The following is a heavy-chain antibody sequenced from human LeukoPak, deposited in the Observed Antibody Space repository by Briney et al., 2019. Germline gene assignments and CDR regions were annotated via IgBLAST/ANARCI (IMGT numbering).Heavy chain of an antibody. V-gene: IGHV4-39*07. J-gene: IGHJ5*02. D-gene: IGHD6-6*01. CDR3: ARARVVRQGRSSSSGWFDP. Sequence: PSETLSLTCTVSGGSISSSSYYWGWIRQPPGKGLEWIGEINHSGSTNYNPSLKSRVTISVDTSKNQFSLKLSSVTAADTAVYYCARARVVRQGRSSSSGWFDPWGQGTLVTVSS. CDR1: GGSISSSSYY. CDR2: INHSGST.